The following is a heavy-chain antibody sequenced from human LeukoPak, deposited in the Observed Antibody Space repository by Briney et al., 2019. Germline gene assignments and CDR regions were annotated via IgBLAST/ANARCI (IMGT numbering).Heavy chain of an antibody. Sequence: ASVKVSCKASGYTFTSYYMHWVRQAPGQGLEWMGIINLSGGSTSYAQEFQGRVTMTRDMSTNTVYMELSSLRSEDTAVYYCARDHQANSNYFNYFDYWGQGTLVTVSS. CDR2: INLSGGST. D-gene: IGHD4-11*01. V-gene: IGHV1-46*01. J-gene: IGHJ4*02. CDR3: ARDHQANSNYFNYFDY. CDR1: GYTFTSYY.